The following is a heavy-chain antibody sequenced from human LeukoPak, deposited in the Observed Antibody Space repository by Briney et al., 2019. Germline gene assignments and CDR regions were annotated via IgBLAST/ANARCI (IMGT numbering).Heavy chain of an antibody. V-gene: IGHV1-18*01. CDR3: AGGADCSGGSCWLDY. D-gene: IGHD2-15*01. J-gene: IGHJ4*02. CDR2: ISAYNGNT. Sequence: GASVKVSCKASGYTFTSYGISWVRQAPGQGLEWMGWISAYNGNTNYAQKLQGRVTMTTDTSTSTAYMELRSLRSDDTAVYYCAGGADCSGGSCWLDYWGQGTLVTVSS. CDR1: GYTFTSYG.